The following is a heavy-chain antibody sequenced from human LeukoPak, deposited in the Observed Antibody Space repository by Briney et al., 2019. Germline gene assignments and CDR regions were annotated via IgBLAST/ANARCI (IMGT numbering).Heavy chain of an antibody. J-gene: IGHJ4*02. CDR1: GFTFSSYA. V-gene: IGHV3-23*01. Sequence: GGSLRLSCAASGFTFSSYAMSWVRQAPGKGLEWVSAISGSGGSTYYADSVKGRFTISRDDPKNTLYLQMNSLRAEDTAVYYCAKDQTMVRGVIDNWGQGTLVTVSS. D-gene: IGHD3-10*01. CDR2: ISGSGGST. CDR3: AKDQTMVRGVIDN.